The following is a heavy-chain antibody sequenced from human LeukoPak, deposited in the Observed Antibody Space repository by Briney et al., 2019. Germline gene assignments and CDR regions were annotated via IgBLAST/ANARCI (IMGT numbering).Heavy chain of an antibody. CDR3: ARDRPAAAGNYYYYYGMDV. Sequence: MTSETLSLTCTVSGGSISSYYWSWIRQPPGKRLEWIGYIYYSGSTNYNPSLKSRVTISVDTSKNQFSLKLSSVTAADTAVYYCARDRPAAAGNYYYYYGMDVWGQGTTVTVSS. CDR1: GGSISSYY. J-gene: IGHJ6*02. D-gene: IGHD6-13*01. V-gene: IGHV4-59*01. CDR2: IYYSGST.